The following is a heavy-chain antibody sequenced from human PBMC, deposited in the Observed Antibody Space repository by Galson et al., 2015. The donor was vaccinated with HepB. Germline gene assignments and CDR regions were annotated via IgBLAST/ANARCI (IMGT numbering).Heavy chain of an antibody. D-gene: IGHD3-3*01. CDR3: ARISTPDYDFWSGYRSHPIDS. J-gene: IGHJ4*02. V-gene: IGHV1-18*04. Sequence: SVKVSCKASGYTFTSYGISWVRQAPGQGLEWMGWISAYNGNTNYAQKLQGRVTMTTDTSTSTAYMELRSLRSDDTAVYYCARISTPDYDFWSGYRSHPIDSWGQGILVTVSS. CDR2: ISAYNGNT. CDR1: GYTFTSYG.